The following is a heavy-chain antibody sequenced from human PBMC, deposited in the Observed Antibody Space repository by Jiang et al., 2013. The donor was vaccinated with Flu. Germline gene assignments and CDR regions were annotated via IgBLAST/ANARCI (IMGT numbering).Heavy chain of an antibody. CDR2: INAGNGNT. V-gene: IGHV1-3*01. Sequence: SGAEVKKPGASVKVSCKASGYTFTSYAMHWVRQAPGQRLEWMGWINAGNGNTKYSQKFQGRVTITRDTSASTAYMELSSLRSEDTAVYYCARDRVYYDSSGYSSHTRLDYWGQGTLVTVSS. D-gene: IGHD3-22*01. J-gene: IGHJ4*02. CDR3: ARDRVYYDSSGYSSHTRLDY. CDR1: GYTFTSYA.